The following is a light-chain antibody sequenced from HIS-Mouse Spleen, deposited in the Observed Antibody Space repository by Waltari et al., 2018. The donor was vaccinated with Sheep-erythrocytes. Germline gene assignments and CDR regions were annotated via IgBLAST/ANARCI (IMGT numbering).Light chain of an antibody. CDR3: CSYAGSSTPWV. CDR2: EGS. Sequence: QSALTQPASVSGSPGQSITISSTGTSSAVGSFTLVSWYQQHPGKAPKLMIYEGSKRPSGVSNRFSGSKSGNTASLTISGLQAEDEADYYCCSYAGSSTPWVFGGGTKLTVL. V-gene: IGLV2-23*01. CDR1: SSAVGSFTL. J-gene: IGLJ3*02.